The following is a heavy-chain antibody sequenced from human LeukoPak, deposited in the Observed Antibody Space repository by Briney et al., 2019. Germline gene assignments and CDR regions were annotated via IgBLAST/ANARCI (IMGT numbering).Heavy chain of an antibody. D-gene: IGHD1-14*01. CDR3: ARPDH. Sequence: PGGSLRLSCAASGYTFTSYEMSWVRQAPGKGLEWISYISSSGDTTYYADSVKGRFTIFRDSSKNSVYLQMSSLRAEDTATYYCARPDHWGRGTLVTVSS. CDR2: ISSSGDTT. V-gene: IGHV3-48*03. J-gene: IGHJ4*02. CDR1: GYTFTSYE.